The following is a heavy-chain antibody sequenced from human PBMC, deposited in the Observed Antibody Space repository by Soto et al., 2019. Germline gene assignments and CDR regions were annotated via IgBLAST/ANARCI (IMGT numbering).Heavy chain of an antibody. CDR3: ARDNWNSY. J-gene: IGHJ4*02. V-gene: IGHV3-23*01. CDR1: GFAFSTFA. Sequence: GGSLRLSCAASGFAFSTFAMNWVRQAPGKGLEWVSGISGSGDTTYYADSVKGRFTISRDNSRNTLFLQMNSLRAEDAAVYYCARDNWNSYWGQGTLVTVSS. CDR2: ISGSGDTT. D-gene: IGHD1-7*01.